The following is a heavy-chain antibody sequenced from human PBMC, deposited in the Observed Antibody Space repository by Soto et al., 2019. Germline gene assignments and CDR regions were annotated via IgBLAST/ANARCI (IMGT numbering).Heavy chain of an antibody. CDR3: ARNVPYDYSFDY. J-gene: IGHJ4*02. CDR1: GFTVSSTY. V-gene: IGHV3-53*01. Sequence: GGSLRLSCAASGFTVSSTYMTWVRQAPGKGLEWVSVIYSGGSTYYADSVRGRFTISRDNSKNTVYLQMKSLRAEDTAVYYCARNVPYDYSFDYWGQGTLVTVSS. D-gene: IGHD4-4*01. CDR2: IYSGGST.